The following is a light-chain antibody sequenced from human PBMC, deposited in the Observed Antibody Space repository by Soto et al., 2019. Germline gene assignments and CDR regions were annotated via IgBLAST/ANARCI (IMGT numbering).Light chain of an antibody. Sequence: QSVLTQPASVSGSPGQSITISCTGSNSDVGAYNYVSWYQQHPGKAPKLIIYEVNNRPSGVSHRFSGSKSGNTASLTISGLQADDEADYYCASYTISSTRVFGGGTTLTVL. CDR1: NSDVGAYNY. V-gene: IGLV2-14*01. J-gene: IGLJ3*02. CDR2: EVN. CDR3: ASYTISSTRV.